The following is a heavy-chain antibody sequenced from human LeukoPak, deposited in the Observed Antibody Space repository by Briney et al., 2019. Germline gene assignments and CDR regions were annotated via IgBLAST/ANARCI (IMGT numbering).Heavy chain of an antibody. CDR3: ARQEPGFDI. V-gene: IGHV3-48*01. CDR1: GFTFSTYI. J-gene: IGHJ3*02. Sequence: GGSLRLSCAASGFTFSTYITNWVRQAPGKGLEWVSYISSSSGPIYYAASVKGRFTISRDNAKNSLYLQMNSLRAEDTGVYYCARQEPGFDIWGQGTMVNVSS. CDR2: ISSSSGPI. D-gene: IGHD1-14*01.